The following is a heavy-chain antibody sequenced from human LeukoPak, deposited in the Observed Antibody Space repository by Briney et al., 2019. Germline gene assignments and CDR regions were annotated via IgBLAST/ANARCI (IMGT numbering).Heavy chain of an antibody. CDR1: GYTFTGYY. Sequence: ASVKVSCKASGYTFTGYYMHWVRQAPGQGLEWMGWINPNSGGTNYAQKFQGRVTMTRDTSISTAYMELSRLRSDDTAVYYCARVRSGELSFANYWGQGTLVTVSS. CDR2: INPNSGGT. D-gene: IGHD3-10*01. J-gene: IGHJ4*02. CDR3: ARVRSGELSFANY. V-gene: IGHV1-2*02.